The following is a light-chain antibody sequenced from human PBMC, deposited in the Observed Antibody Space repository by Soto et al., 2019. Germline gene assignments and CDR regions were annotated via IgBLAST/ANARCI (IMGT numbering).Light chain of an antibody. Sequence: EIVLTQSPGTLSLSPGERVTLSCRASQTISGTFLAWYQRKPGQAPRLLIYGASSRATGIPDRFSGSGSGTDFTLTISRLEPEDFAVYYCQQYGTSLLTFGGGTKVEIK. CDR2: GAS. V-gene: IGKV3-20*01. CDR3: QQYGTSLLT. J-gene: IGKJ4*01. CDR1: QTISGTF.